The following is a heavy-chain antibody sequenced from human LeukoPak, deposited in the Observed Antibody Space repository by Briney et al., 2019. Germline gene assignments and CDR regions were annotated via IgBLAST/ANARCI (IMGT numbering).Heavy chain of an antibody. D-gene: IGHD5-12*01. Sequence: SVKVSCKASGGTFISYAISWVRQAPGQGLEWMGGIIPIFGTANYAQKFQGRVTITADESTSTAYMELSSLRSEDTAVYYCARDTKEWLTLHDYWGQGTLVTVSS. CDR1: GGTFISYA. CDR3: ARDTKEWLTLHDY. V-gene: IGHV1-69*01. J-gene: IGHJ4*02. CDR2: IIPIFGTA.